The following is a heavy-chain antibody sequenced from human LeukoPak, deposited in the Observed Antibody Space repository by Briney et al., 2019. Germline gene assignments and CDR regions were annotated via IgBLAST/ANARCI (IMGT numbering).Heavy chain of an antibody. D-gene: IGHD6-13*01. CDR1: GGTFSSYA. V-gene: IGHV1-69*01. CDR3: ARTDIAAAGNWFDP. J-gene: IGHJ5*02. Sequence: SVKVSCKASGGTFSSYAISWARQAPGQGLEWMGGIIPIFGTANYAQKFQGRVTITADESTSTAYMELSSLGSEDTAVYYCARTDIAAAGNWFDPWGQGTLVTVSS. CDR2: IIPIFGTA.